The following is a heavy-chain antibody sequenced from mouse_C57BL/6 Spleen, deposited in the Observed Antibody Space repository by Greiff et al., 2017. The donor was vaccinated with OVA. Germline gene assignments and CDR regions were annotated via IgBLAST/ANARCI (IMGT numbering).Heavy chain of an antibody. CDR1: GYTFTSYW. CDR2: IHPTSGST. CDR3: ARRDYEYDLYAMDY. Sequence: QVQLKQPGAELVKPGASVKLSCKASGYTFTSYWMHWVKQRPGQGLEWIGMIHPTSGSTNYNEKFKSKATLTVAKASSTAYMQRSSLTSEDSAVYDCARRDYEYDLYAMDYWGQGTSVTVSS. D-gene: IGHD2-4*01. J-gene: IGHJ4*01. V-gene: IGHV1-64*01.